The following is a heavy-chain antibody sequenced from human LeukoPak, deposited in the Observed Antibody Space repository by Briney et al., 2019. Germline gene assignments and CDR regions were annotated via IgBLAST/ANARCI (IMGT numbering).Heavy chain of an antibody. CDR2: ISDSSAM. D-gene: IGHD5-12*01. J-gene: IGHJ4*02. CDR3: ARDGGDSGYDADC. V-gene: IGHV3-48*01. CDR1: GFTFSTYS. Sequence: GGSLRLSCAASGFTFSTYSMKWVRQAPGKGLEWVSYISDSSAMYYADSVRGRFTISRENDKNSLFLQMISLRAEDTAVYYCARDGGDSGYDADCWGQGTLVTVSS.